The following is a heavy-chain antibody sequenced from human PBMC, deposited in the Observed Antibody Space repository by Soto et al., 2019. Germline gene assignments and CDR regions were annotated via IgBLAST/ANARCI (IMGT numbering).Heavy chain of an antibody. D-gene: IGHD3-22*01. Sequence: PSDPLSLNCSLSGGSFSGCYWSWIRKPPGKGLEWIGEINHSGSTNYNPSLKSRVTISVDTSKNQFSLKLSSVTAADTAVYYCARGPYYYDSSGYYYRYWGQGTLVTVSS. J-gene: IGHJ4*02. CDR3: ARGPYYYDSSGYYYRY. CDR1: GGSFSGCY. CDR2: INHSGST. V-gene: IGHV4-34*01.